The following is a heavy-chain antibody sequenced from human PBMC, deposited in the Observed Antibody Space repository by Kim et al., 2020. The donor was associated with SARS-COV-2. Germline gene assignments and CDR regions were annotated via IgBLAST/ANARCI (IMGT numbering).Heavy chain of an antibody. Sequence: GGSLRLSCAGTGFTLSTYWMHWVRQAPGKGLVWVACISSDGTETRYADSVKGRFIISRDNAKNTLSLQMNSLRGEDTATYYCARDLDSWGDDYGMDVWGQGTTVTVSS. CDR3: ARDLDSWGDDYGMDV. CDR1: GFTLSTYW. J-gene: IGHJ6*02. V-gene: IGHV3-74*01. CDR2: ISSDGTET. D-gene: IGHD2-2*03.